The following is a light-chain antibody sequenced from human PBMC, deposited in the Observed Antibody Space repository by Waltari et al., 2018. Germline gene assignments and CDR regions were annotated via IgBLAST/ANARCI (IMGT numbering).Light chain of an antibody. J-gene: IGKJ1*01. CDR1: QSVSSQ. CDR2: DAS. V-gene: IGKV3-11*01. CDR3: QQCNNSPPT. Sequence: IVLTPSPAPLPFPSGEGAPSSCRASQSVSSQLVWYQQKRGQAPRLLIYDASNRATGIPARFSGSGSGTDFTLTISSLEPEDFAVYYCQQCNNSPPTFGQGTKVEIK.